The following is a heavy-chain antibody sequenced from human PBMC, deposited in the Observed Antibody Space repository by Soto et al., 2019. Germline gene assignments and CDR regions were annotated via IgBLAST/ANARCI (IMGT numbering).Heavy chain of an antibody. CDR2: IYYGGST. D-gene: IGHD3-10*01. J-gene: IGHJ6*02. Sequence: AETLSLSGAVSGGSISSYYCSWIRQPPWKGLEWIGYIYYGGSTNYNPSLKSRVTISVDTSKNQFSLKLSSVTAADTAVYYCARNTAYYYGSGSYLNYYSVIDVCGQWTPVTVCS. CDR1: GGSISSYY. V-gene: IGHV4-59*01. CDR3: ARNTAYYYGSGSYLNYYSVIDV.